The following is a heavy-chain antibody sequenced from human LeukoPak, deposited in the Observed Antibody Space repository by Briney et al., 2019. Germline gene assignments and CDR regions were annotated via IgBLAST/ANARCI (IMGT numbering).Heavy chain of an antibody. D-gene: IGHD3-22*01. CDR3: ASRAYYYDSSGCYYDWFDP. V-gene: IGHV3-66*01. Sequence: GGSLRLSCAASGFTVSSNYMSWVRQAPGKGLEWVSVIYSGGSTYYADSVKGRFTISRDNSKNTLYLQMNSLRAEDTAVYYCASRAYYYDSSGCYYDWFDPWGQGTLVTVSS. J-gene: IGHJ5*02. CDR1: GFTVSSNY. CDR2: IYSGGST.